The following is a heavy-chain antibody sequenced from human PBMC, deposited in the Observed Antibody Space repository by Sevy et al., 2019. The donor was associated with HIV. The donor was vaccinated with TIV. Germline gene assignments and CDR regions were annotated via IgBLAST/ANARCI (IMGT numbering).Heavy chain of an antibody. Sequence: GGSLRLSCAASGFTFSAYSMNWVRQAPGKGLEWVSYISSSSGTIYYADFVKGQFTFSRDNARRSLYLLMNGLRAEDTAVYYCDRAGGYCYSNNECWFVSWGQGTLVTVSS. D-gene: IGHD2-21*01. V-gene: IGHV3-48*01. CDR2: ISSSSGTI. CDR3: DRAGGYCYSNNECWFVS. J-gene: IGHJ5*01. CDR1: GFTFSAYS.